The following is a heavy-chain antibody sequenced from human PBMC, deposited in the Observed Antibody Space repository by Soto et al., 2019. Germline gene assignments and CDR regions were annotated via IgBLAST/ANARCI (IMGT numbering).Heavy chain of an antibody. V-gene: IGHV3-30*03. Sequence: GGSLRLSCAASGFTFSSYGMHWVRQAPGKGLEWVAVISYDGSNKYYADSVKGRFTISRDNSKNTLYLQMNSLRAEDTAVYYCASGAGYSYGGAFDIWGQGTMVTVSS. CDR1: GFTFSSYG. CDR3: ASGAGYSYGGAFDI. J-gene: IGHJ3*02. CDR2: ISYDGSNK. D-gene: IGHD5-18*01.